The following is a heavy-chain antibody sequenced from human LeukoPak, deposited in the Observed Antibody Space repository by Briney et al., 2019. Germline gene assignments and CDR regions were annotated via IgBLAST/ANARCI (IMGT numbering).Heavy chain of an antibody. CDR2: IKQDGSEK. CDR3: ARVSGYDKYYYYYMDV. CDR1: GFTVSSNY. D-gene: IGHD5-12*01. J-gene: IGHJ6*03. V-gene: IGHV3-7*01. Sequence: GGSLRLSCAASGFTVSSNYMSWVRQAPGKGLEWVANIKQDGSEKYYVDSVKGRFTISRDNAKNSLYLQMNSLRAEDTAVYYCARVSGYDKYYYYYMDVWGKGTTVTVSS.